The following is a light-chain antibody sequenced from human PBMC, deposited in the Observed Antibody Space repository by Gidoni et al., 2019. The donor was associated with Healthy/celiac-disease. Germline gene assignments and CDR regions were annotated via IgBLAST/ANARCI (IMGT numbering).Light chain of an antibody. CDR3: QTYDDSLSWV. V-gene: IGLV1-40*01. CDR2: DNT. J-gene: IGLJ3*02. Sequence: QSVPTQPPSVSGSPGQRVTSSCTGSSSNIGAGYAVHWYQQLPGTPPKVVIYDNTDRPSGVPDRFSAAKSGTSASLAITGLQAEDEADYYCQTYDDSLSWVFGGGTKVTVL. CDR1: SSNIGAGYA.